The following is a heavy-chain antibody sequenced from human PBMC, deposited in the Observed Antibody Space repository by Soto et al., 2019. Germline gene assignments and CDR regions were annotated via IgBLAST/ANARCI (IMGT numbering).Heavy chain of an antibody. Sequence: PGGSLRLSCPASESTLYTYAMTWVRQAPGKGLEWVSSITDTGVSTYYADSVKGRFTISRDNSRNTLYLQMNSLRTDDTAVYYCAKDTPVVMFLFDSWGRGTLVTVSS. CDR1: ESTLYTYA. J-gene: IGHJ4*02. D-gene: IGHD2-21*01. CDR2: ITDTGVST. V-gene: IGHV3-23*01. CDR3: AKDTPVVMFLFDS.